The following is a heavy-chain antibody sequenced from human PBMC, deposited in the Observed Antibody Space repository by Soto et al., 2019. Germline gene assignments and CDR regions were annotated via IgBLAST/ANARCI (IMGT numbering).Heavy chain of an antibody. J-gene: IGHJ6*02. CDR2: ISSSGSTI. V-gene: IGHV3-11*01. D-gene: IGHD1-1*01. CDR1: GFTFSDYD. Sequence: XGSLRLSCAASGFTFSDYDMSWIRQAPGKGLEWVSYISSSGSTIYYADSVKGRFTISRDNAKNSLYLQMNSLRAEDTAVYYCARDAGTHHYYYYYGMDVWGQGTTVTVSS. CDR3: ARDAGTHHYYYYYGMDV.